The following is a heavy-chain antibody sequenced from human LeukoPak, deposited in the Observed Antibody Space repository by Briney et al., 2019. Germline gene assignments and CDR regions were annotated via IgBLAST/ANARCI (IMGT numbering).Heavy chain of an antibody. CDR3: ARADYGGSLNY. CDR2: ISGDGSTI. D-gene: IGHD4-23*01. J-gene: IGHJ4*02. Sequence: PGGSLRLSCVVSGSTFSDYYMSWVRQAPGKGLEWLSYISGDGSTIHYAVSVKGRFTISRDNAKNSLYLQMNSLRAEDTAVYYCARADYGGSLNYWGQGTLVTVSS. CDR1: GSTFSDYY. V-gene: IGHV3-11*04.